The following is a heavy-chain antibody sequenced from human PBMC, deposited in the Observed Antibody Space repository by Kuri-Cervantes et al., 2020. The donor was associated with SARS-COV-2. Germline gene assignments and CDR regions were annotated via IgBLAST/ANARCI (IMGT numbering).Heavy chain of an antibody. CDR1: GGSFSGYY. CDR3: ARHRWFDP. CDR2: INHSGST. D-gene: IGHD1-14*01. J-gene: IGHJ5*02. V-gene: IGHV4-34*01. Sequence: SQTLSLTCAVYGGSFSGYYWSWIRQPPGKGLEWIGEINHSGSTNYNPSLKSRVTISVDTSKNQFSLKLSSVTAADTAVYYCARHRWFDPWAREPWSPSPQ.